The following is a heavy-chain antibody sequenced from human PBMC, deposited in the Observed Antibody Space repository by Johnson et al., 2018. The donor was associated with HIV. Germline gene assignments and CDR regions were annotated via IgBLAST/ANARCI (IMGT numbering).Heavy chain of an antibody. CDR1: AFTFSSYG. Sequence: QVQLMESGGGLVQPGRSLRLSCAASAFTFSSYGMHWVRQAPGKGLEWVAFIRNDGINKYYADSVKGRFTISRDNSKNTLYLQMNSLRAEDTAVYYCATFDAFDIWGQGTMVTVSS. J-gene: IGHJ3*02. CDR2: IRNDGINK. CDR3: ATFDAFDI. V-gene: IGHV3-30*02.